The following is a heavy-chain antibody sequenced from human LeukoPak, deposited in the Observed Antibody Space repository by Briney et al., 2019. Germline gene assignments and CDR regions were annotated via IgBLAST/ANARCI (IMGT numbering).Heavy chain of an antibody. D-gene: IGHD4-23*01. CDR2: ISSNGGST. CDR3: VKGKDYYYYGMDV. V-gene: IGHV3-64D*09. J-gene: IGHJ6*02. Sequence: SGGSLRLSCAASGFTFSTYGMHWVRQAPGKGLEYVSAISSNGGSTYYADSVKGRFTISRDNSKNTLYLQMSSLRAEHTAVYYCVKGKDYYYYGMDVWGQGTTVTVSS. CDR1: GFTFSTYG.